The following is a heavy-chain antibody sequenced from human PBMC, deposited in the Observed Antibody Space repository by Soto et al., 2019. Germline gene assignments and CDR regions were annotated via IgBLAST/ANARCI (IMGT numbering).Heavy chain of an antibody. CDR2: IYHSAST. CDR1: GGSISSGVYS. J-gene: IGHJ4*02. Sequence: KTSETLSLTCAVSGGSISSGVYSWSWIRQPSGKGLELIGYIYHSASTYYNPSLKSRVTISVDRSKNQLSLKLSSVTAADTAVYYCAAGRGLLRYYRGQGTLVIVSS. V-gene: IGHV4-30-2*01. CDR3: AAGRGLLRYY. D-gene: IGHD1-26*01.